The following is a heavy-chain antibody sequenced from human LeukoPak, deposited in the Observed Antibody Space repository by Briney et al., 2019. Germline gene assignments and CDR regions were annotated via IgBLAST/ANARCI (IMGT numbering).Heavy chain of an antibody. CDR2: ISSGSSYI. CDR1: GFTFSSYS. V-gene: IGHV3-21*01. CDR3: ARDVEAARPPDFDY. D-gene: IGHD6-6*01. J-gene: IGHJ4*02. Sequence: PGGSLRLSCAASGFTFSSYSMNWVRQAPGKGLEWVSSISSGSSYIYYADSVKGRFTISRDNAKNSLYLQMNSLRAEDTAVYYCARDVEAARPPDFDYWGQGTLVTVSS.